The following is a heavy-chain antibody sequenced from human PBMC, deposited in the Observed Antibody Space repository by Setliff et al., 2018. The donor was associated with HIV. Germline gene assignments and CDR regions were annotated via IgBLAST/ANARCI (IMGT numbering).Heavy chain of an antibody. CDR2: IKEDGSEK. V-gene: IGHV3-7*01. D-gene: IGHD6-6*01. CDR3: ARDHVTRQLVPSLYY. CDR1: GFTFSSYW. J-gene: IGHJ4*02. Sequence: PGGSLRLSCAASGFTFSSYWMSWVRQAPGKGLEWVANIKEDGSEKYYVDSVKGRFTISRDNAKNSLYLQMNSLTAEDTAVYYCARDHVTRQLVPSLYYWGQGTLVTVSS.